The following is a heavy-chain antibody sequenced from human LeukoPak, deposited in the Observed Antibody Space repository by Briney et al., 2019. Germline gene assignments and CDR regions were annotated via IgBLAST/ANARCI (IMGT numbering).Heavy chain of an antibody. J-gene: IGHJ6*02. CDR3: ASGAAHIYYYYGMDV. V-gene: IGHV1-18*01. D-gene: IGHD6-6*01. CDR2: ISAYNGNT. Sequence: ASVTVSCKASGYTFTSYGISWVRQAPGQGLEWMGWISAYNGNTNYAQKLQGRVTMTTDTSTSTAYMELRSLRSDDTAVYYCASGAAHIYYYYGMDVWGQGTTVTVSS. CDR1: GYTFTSYG.